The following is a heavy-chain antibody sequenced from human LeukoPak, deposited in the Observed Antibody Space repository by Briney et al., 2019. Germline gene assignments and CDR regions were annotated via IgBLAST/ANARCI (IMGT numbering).Heavy chain of an antibody. Sequence: SETLSLTCTVSGGSISSYYWSWIRQPPGKGLEWIGYIYYSGSTNYNPSLKRRVTISVDTSKNQFSLKLSSVTAADTAVYYCARATPGFNYDFWSGYYTYFDYWGQGTLVTVSS. J-gene: IGHJ4*02. D-gene: IGHD3-3*01. V-gene: IGHV4-59*01. CDR2: IYYSGST. CDR3: ARATPGFNYDFWSGYYTYFDY. CDR1: GGSISSYY.